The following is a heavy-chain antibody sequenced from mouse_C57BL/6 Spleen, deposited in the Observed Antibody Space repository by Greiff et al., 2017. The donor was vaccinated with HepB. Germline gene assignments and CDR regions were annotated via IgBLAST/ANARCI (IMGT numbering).Heavy chain of an antibody. Sequence: LVESVAELVRPGASVKLSCTASGFNIKNTYMHWVKQRPEQGLEWIGRIDPANGNTKYAPKFQGKATITADTSSNPAYLQLSSLTSEDTAIYYCARGGYYGSSDWYFDVWGTGTTVTVSS. J-gene: IGHJ1*03. D-gene: IGHD1-1*01. V-gene: IGHV14-3*01. CDR3: ARGGYYGSSDWYFDV. CDR2: IDPANGNT. CDR1: GFNIKNTY.